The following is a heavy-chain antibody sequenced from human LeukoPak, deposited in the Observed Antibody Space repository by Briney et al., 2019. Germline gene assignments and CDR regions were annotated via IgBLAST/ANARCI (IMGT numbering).Heavy chain of an antibody. CDR3: ARGAYGDYSLNWFDP. J-gene: IGHJ5*02. V-gene: IGHV4-30-4*01. CDR1: GGSISSGDYY. Sequence: PSQTLSLTCTVSGGSISSGDYYWSWIRQPPGKGLEWIGYIYYSGSTYYNPSLKSRVTISVDMSKNQFSLKLSSVTAADTAVYYCARGAYGDYSLNWFDPWGQGTLVTVSS. D-gene: IGHD4-17*01. CDR2: IYYSGST.